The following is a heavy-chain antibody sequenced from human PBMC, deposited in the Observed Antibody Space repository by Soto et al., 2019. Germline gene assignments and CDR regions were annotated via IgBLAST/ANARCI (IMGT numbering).Heavy chain of an antibody. CDR1: CGSVISGSYY. J-gene: IGHJ6*02. Sequence: SETLSLTCTFSCGSVISGSYYWSWIRQPPGKGLEWIGYIYYSGSTNYNPSLKSRVTISVDTSKNQFSLKLSSVTAADTAVYYCARVNDFWSGTGYYYGMDVWGQGTTVTVSS. V-gene: IGHV4-61*01. D-gene: IGHD3-3*01. CDR3: ARVNDFWSGTGYYYGMDV. CDR2: IYYSGST.